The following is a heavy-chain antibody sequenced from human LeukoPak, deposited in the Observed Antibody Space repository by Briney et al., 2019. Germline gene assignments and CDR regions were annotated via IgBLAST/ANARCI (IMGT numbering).Heavy chain of an antibody. J-gene: IGHJ4*02. V-gene: IGHV4-34*01. Sequence: SETLSLTCAVYGGSFSGYYWSWIRQPPGKGLEWIGEINHSGSNNYNPSLKNRVTISVDTSKNQLSLKLSSVTAADTAVYYCAREGGRSGYYPTPLDCWGQGTLVTVSS. D-gene: IGHD3-22*01. CDR2: INHSGSN. CDR3: AREGGRSGYYPTPLDC. CDR1: GGSFSGYY.